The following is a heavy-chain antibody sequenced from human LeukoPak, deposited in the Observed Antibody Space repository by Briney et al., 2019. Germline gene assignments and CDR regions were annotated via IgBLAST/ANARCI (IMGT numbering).Heavy chain of an antibody. CDR2: ISGSGGST. Sequence: GGSLRLSCAASGLTFSSYAMSWVRQAPGKGLEWVSAISGSGGSTYYADSVKGRFTISRDNAKNSLYLQMNSLRAEDTAVYYCARGGYSYGYFDYWGQGTLVTVSS. V-gene: IGHV3-23*01. CDR1: GLTFSSYA. J-gene: IGHJ4*02. CDR3: ARGGYSYGYFDY. D-gene: IGHD5-18*01.